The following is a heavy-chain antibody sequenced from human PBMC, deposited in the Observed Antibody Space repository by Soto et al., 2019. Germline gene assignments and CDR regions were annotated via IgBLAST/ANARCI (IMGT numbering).Heavy chain of an antibody. J-gene: IGHJ3*02. CDR3: ANDGDDIGMVDVFDI. Sequence: EVQLLQSGGGLVQPGGSLRVSCAASGFGFSNYAMTWVRQAPGKGLEWLSAISGDGRTKYYADSVKGRFTMSRDNSKNTLNLQINRLRAEDTAMYYCANDGDDIGMVDVFDIWGQGTMVTVSS. CDR1: GFGFSNYA. D-gene: IGHD2-15*01. V-gene: IGHV3-23*01. CDR2: ISGDGRTK.